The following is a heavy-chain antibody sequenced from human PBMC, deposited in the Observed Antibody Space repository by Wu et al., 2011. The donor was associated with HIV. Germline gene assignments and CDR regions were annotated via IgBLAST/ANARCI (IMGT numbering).Heavy chain of an antibody. CDR2: INPNSGGT. CDR1: GYTFTGYY. D-gene: IGHD2-8*02. J-gene: IGHJ4*02. V-gene: IGHV1-2*02. Sequence: KPGASVKVSCKASGYTFTGYYIHWVRQAPGQGLEWMGWINPNSGGTHYAQKFQGRVTMTRDTSINTAYMELSSLKSDDTAVYYCARDWGGTLVVYLLDSWGQGTLVTVSS. CDR3: ARDWGGTLVVYLLDS.